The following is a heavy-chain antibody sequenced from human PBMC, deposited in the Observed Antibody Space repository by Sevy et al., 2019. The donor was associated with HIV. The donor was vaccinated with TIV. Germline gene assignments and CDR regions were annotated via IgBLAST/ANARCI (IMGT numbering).Heavy chain of an antibody. CDR2: IYYSGMT. D-gene: IGHD6-25*01. CDR3: ARAAAEYYYGMDV. V-gene: IGHV4-59*01. CDR1: GVSISGYY. Sequence: SETLSLTSTVSGVSISGYYWSWIRQSPGKGLEWIGYIYYSGMTNYNPSLKSRVTISDDTSKNQFSLKLNSVTAADTAVYYCARAAAEYYYGMDVWGQWTKVTVSS. J-gene: IGHJ6*02.